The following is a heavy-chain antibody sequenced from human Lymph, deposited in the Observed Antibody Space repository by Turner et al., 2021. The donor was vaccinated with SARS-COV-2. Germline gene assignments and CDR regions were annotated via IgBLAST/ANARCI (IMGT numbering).Heavy chain of an antibody. CDR3: ARDIPTTADYFDY. D-gene: IGHD4-17*01. CDR1: GFTFSTYS. CDR2: ISSSSSYI. J-gene: IGHJ4*02. V-gene: IGHV3-21*01. Sequence: EVQLVESGGGLVKPGGSLRLPCAASGFTFSTYSMNWVRKAPGKGLEWISSISSSSSYIYYADSVKGRFTISRDDAKNSLYLQMNSLRAEDTAVYYCARDIPTTADYFDYWGQGTLVTVSS.